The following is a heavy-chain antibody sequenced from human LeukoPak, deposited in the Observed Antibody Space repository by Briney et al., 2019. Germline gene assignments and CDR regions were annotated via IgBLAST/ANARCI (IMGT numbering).Heavy chain of an antibody. D-gene: IGHD3-22*01. Sequence: ASVPVSRTTSGYSFTNFGISWVRQAPGQGLEWMGWISAYNGDTNYVQNLQGRVTMTTDASTTTAYMELRSLRSDDTAVYYCARDYGYYDSSGHYCDYWGQGTLVSVSS. J-gene: IGHJ4*02. CDR1: GYSFTNFG. CDR3: ARDYGYYDSSGHYCDY. CDR2: ISAYNGDT. V-gene: IGHV1-18*01.